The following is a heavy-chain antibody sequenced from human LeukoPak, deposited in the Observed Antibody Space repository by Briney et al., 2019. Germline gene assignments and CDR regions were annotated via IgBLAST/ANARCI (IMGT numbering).Heavy chain of an antibody. CDR1: GYTFTSYY. D-gene: IGHD1-26*01. J-gene: IGHJ4*02. CDR3: ARGGSRKVVGAAGLDY. V-gene: IGHV1-46*01. CDR2: INSSGGRT. Sequence: RWASVKVSCKASGYTFTSYYMHWVRQAPGQGLEWMGMINSSGGRTTYAQKFQGRVTMTRDMSTSTVYMELSSLRSEDTAVYYCARGGSRKVVGAAGLDYWGQGTLVTVSP.